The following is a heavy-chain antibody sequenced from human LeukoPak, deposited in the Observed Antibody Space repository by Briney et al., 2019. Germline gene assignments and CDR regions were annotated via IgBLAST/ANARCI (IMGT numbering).Heavy chain of an antibody. CDR1: GFIFDDYA. CDR2: ISEDGGSA. V-gene: IGHV3-43*02. J-gene: IGHJ4*02. Sequence: GGSLRLSCVASGFIFDDYAMHWVRQAPGKGLEWIALISEDGGSAYYADSVKGRFTISRDNTKNSLYLQMNSLRAEDTAVYYCARIWDTSGYYFGYFDNWGQGSLVTVSS. D-gene: IGHD3-22*01. CDR3: ARIWDTSGYYFGYFDN.